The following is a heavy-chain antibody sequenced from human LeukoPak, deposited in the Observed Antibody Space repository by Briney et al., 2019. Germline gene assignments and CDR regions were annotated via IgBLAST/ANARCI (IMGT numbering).Heavy chain of an antibody. CDR1: GYTFTGYY. CDR3: ARDNHYDSSGYYGDVDFDY. Sequence: ASVKVSCKASGYTFTGYYMHWVRQAPGQGLEWMGWINPNSGGTNYAQKFQGRVTMTRDTSISTAYMELSRLRSDDTAVYYCARDNHYDSSGYYGDVDFDYWGQGTLVTVSS. D-gene: IGHD3-22*01. V-gene: IGHV1-2*02. J-gene: IGHJ4*02. CDR2: INPNSGGT.